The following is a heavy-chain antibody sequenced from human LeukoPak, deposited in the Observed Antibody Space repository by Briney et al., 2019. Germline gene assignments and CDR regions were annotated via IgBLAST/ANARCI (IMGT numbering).Heavy chain of an antibody. CDR1: AFNISNYA. V-gene: IGHV3-23*01. D-gene: IGHD2-15*01. CDR2: IGGSATST. CDR3: AKSGRGDCFGGTCINWFDP. J-gene: IGHJ5*02. Sequence: GGSLRLSCAASAFNISNYAMSWVRQTPGKGLEWVSAIGGSATSTYYAASVEGRFTISRDNSKNTLYLLMNSLRAEDTAVYYCAKSGRGDCFGGTCINWFDPWGQGTLVTVSS.